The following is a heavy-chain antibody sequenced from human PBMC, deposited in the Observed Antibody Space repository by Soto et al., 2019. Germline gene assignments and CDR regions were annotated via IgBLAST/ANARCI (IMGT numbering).Heavy chain of an antibody. V-gene: IGHV1-2*02. D-gene: IGHD1-26*01. J-gene: IGHJ4*02. CDR2: IGPKSGGT. Sequence: QVQLVQSGAEVKESGASVKVSCKASGCTFSGYYIHWVRQAPGQAPEWVGEIGPKSGGTRYAQKFQGRVTMTKDTSITTVYMELRNLSPDDAAVDFCGRGRSGELGIFYWGQGTLVTVHS. CDR3: GRGRSGELGIFY. CDR1: GCTFSGYY.